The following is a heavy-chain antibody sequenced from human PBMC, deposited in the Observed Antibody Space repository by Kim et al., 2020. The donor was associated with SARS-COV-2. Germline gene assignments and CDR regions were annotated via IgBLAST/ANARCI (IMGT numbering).Heavy chain of an antibody. V-gene: IGHV3-33*01. CDR2: K. CDR3: SRNTPNYGMDV. Sequence: KYYAASVKGRFTLSRDNSKNTLYLQMTSLRPEDTAVYYCSRNTPNYGMDVWGQGTTVTVSS. D-gene: IGHD5-18*01. J-gene: IGHJ6*02.